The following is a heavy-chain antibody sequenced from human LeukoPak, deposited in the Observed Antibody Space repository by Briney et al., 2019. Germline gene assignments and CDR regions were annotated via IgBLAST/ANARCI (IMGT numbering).Heavy chain of an antibody. CDR1: GYSFATYW. D-gene: IGHD2-2*01. CDR3: ARRQGCSSTSCPPDS. V-gene: IGHV5-51*01. CDR2: IYPGDSDT. Sequence: GESPKISCRGSGYSFATYWIGWVRQMPRKGLEWMGIIYPGDSDTRYSPSSQGQVTMSADKSINTAYLQWSSLKASDTAMYYCARRQGCSSTSCPPDSWGQGTLVTVSS. J-gene: IGHJ4*02.